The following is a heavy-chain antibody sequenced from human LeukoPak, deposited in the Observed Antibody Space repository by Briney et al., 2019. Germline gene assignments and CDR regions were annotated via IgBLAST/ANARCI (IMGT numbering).Heavy chain of an antibody. Sequence: ASVKVSCKASGYIFTGYYMHWVRQAPGQGLEWMGWINTNSGGTNYAQKFEGRVTMTRDTSITTAYMELSRLRSDDTAVYYCARLTTGEYYFDYWGQGTLVTVSS. V-gene: IGHV1-2*02. D-gene: IGHD4-17*01. CDR1: GYIFTGYY. CDR2: INTNSGGT. J-gene: IGHJ4*02. CDR3: ARLTTGEYYFDY.